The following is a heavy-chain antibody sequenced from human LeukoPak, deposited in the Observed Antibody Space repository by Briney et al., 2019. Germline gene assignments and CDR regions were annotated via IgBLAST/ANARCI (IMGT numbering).Heavy chain of an antibody. CDR2: INHSGST. J-gene: IGHJ4*02. D-gene: IGHD2-21*02. Sequence: SETLSLTCTVSGGSISSSSYYWSWIRQPPGKGLEWIGEINHSGSTNYNPSLKSRVTISVDTSKNQFSLKVSSVTAADTAVYYCARGPPYIVVVTAIGFFDYWGQGTLVTVSS. CDR3: ARGPPYIVVVTAIGFFDY. CDR1: GGSISSSSYY. V-gene: IGHV4-39*07.